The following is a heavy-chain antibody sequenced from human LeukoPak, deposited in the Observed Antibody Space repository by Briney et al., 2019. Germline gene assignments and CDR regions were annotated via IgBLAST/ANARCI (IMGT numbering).Heavy chain of an antibody. CDR1: GIIITSYW. Sequence: GGSLRLSCAASGIIITSYWMSWVRQTPGKGLEWVSSISNSANSTYYADSVKGRFTISRDNSKNTLYLQMNSLKAEDTAVYYCAKAVTPRRIQLWKDYWGQGTLVTVSS. CDR2: ISNSANST. CDR3: AKAVTPRRIQLWKDY. D-gene: IGHD5-18*01. J-gene: IGHJ4*02. V-gene: IGHV3-23*01.